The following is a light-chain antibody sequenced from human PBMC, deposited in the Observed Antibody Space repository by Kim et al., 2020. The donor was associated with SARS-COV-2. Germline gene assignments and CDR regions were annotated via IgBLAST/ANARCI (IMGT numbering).Light chain of an antibody. CDR2: VDGDGSH. V-gene: IGLV4-69*01. J-gene: IGLJ2*01. CDR1: IEYKTDA. Sequence: SVKLTCTLNIEYKTDAVAWHQQLPEKGPRYLMNVDGDGSHTRGDAIPDRFSGSSSGAERYLTISSLQPEDEADYYCLAWGPGIRVFGGGTQLTVL. CDR3: LAWGPGIRV.